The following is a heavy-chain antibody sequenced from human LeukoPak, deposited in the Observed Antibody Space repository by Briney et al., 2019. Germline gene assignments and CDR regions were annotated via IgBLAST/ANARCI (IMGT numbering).Heavy chain of an antibody. CDR2: IYYSGST. CDR3: ASSNWNHESWSDP. J-gene: IGHJ5*02. CDR1: GGSISSYY. V-gene: IGHV4-59*01. D-gene: IGHD1-1*01. Sequence: SETLSLTCTVSGGSISSYYWSWIRQPPGKGLGWIGYIYYSGSTNYNPSLKSRVTISVDTSKNQFSLKLSSVTAADTAVYYCASSNWNHESWSDPWGQGTLVTVSS.